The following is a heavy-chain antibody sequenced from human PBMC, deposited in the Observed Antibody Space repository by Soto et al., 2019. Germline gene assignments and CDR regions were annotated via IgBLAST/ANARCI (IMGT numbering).Heavy chain of an antibody. J-gene: IGHJ4*02. CDR2: ISWNSGSI. CDR1: GFTFDDYA. V-gene: IGHV3-9*01. Sequence: GGSLRLSCAASGFTFDDYAMHWVRQAPGKGLEWVSGISWNSGSIGYADSVKGRFTISRDNAKNSLYLQMNSLRAEDTALYYCAKAPNWVAPYFDYWGQGTLVTVSS. CDR3: AKAPNWVAPYFDY. D-gene: IGHD7-27*01.